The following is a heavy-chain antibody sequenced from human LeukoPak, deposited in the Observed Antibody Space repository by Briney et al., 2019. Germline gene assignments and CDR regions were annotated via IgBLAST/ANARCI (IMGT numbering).Heavy chain of an antibody. CDR2: IRSKTDGGTT. V-gene: IGHV3-15*01. D-gene: IGHD1-26*01. Sequence: GGSLRLSCAASGFTVSNNYMSWVRQAPGKGLEWVGRIRSKTDGGTTDYFAPVKGRFTISRDDSRDTLYLQMNSLKSEDTAVYYCTKQVGDQGVLEYWGQGTPVTVSS. CDR3: TKQVGDQGVLEY. CDR1: GFTVSNNY. J-gene: IGHJ4*02.